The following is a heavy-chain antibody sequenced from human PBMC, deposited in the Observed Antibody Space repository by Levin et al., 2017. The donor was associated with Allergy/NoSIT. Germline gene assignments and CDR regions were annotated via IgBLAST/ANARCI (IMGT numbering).Heavy chain of an antibody. D-gene: IGHD2-2*01. CDR2: IWYYGSNK. J-gene: IGHJ5*02. CDR3: AREPQLPAVTVLPNNWFDP. Sequence: GESLKISCAASGFTFSSYGMHWVRQAPGKGLEWVAVIWYYGSNKYYADSVKGRFTISRDNSKNTLYLQMNSLRAEDTAVYYCAREPQLPAVTVLPNNWFDPWGQGTLVTVSS. CDR1: GFTFSSYG. V-gene: IGHV3-33*01.